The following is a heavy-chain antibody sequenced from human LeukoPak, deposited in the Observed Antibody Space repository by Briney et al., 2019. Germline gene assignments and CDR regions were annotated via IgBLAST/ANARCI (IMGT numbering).Heavy chain of an antibody. CDR1: GGSISSYY. CDR2: IYTSGST. Sequence: SETLSLTCTVSGGSISSYYWSWIRQPAGKGLEWIGRIYTSGSTNYNPSLKSRVTMSVDTSKNQFSLKLSSVTAADTAVYYYARDLYYYDSSGYYILDYWGQGTLVTVSS. J-gene: IGHJ4*02. D-gene: IGHD3-22*01. V-gene: IGHV4-4*07. CDR3: ARDLYYYDSSGYYILDY.